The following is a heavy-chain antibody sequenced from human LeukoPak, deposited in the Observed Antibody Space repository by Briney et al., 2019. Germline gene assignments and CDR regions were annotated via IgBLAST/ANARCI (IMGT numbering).Heavy chain of an antibody. J-gene: IGHJ5*02. D-gene: IGHD2-15*01. CDR2: ISSSGSYI. CDR1: GFTFSSYS. Sequence: PGGSLRLSCAASGFTFSSYSMNWVRQAPGKGLEWASSISSSGSYISYADSVKGRLTISRDNAKNSLYLQMNSLRAEDTPVYYCARDVRGAATPLPLDWFDPWGQGTLVTVSS. CDR3: ARDVRGAATPLPLDWFDP. V-gene: IGHV3-21*01.